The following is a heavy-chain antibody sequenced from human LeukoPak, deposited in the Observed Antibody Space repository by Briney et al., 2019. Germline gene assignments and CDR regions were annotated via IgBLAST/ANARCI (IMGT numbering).Heavy chain of an antibody. Sequence: RGSLRLSRAASGFTLSRYVITWVRQAPGKGLEWVSTISASGGSTYYADSVKGRFTISRDNSKNSLYLQMNSLRAEDTAVYDCAKAQRRDRSAYWFGLLWGGGTLVSVSS. CDR3: AKAQRRDRSAYWFGLL. J-gene: IGHJ2*01. D-gene: IGHD3-10*01. CDR1: GFTLSRYV. CDR2: ISASGGST. V-gene: IGHV3-23*01.